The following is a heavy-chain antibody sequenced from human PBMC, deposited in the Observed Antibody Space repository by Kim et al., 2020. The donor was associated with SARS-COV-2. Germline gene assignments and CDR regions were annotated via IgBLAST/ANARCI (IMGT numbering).Heavy chain of an antibody. CDR3: ASGYSSVGGDY. D-gene: IGHD2-15*01. CDR1: GYSLSELS. J-gene: IGHJ4*02. V-gene: IGHV1-24*01. Sequence: ASVKVSCKVSGYSLSELSIHWVRQAPGEGLERMGGYDPEPGETIFAQKFQGRVTMTEDTSTDTAYMELSSLRSEDTAVYYCASGYSSVGGDYWGQGTLVT. CDR2: YDPEPGET.